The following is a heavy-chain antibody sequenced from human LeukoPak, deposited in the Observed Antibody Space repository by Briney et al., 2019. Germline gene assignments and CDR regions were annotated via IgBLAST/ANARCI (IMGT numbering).Heavy chain of an antibody. D-gene: IGHD4-17*01. J-gene: IGHJ4*02. CDR3: ARIHGDYDVGFDY. CDR2: IWYDGSNK. CDR1: GFTFSSYG. Sequence: AGGSLRLSCAASGFTFSSYGMHWVRQAPGKGLEWVAVIWYDGSNKYYADSVKGRFTISRDNSKNTLYLQMNSLRAEDTAVYYCARIHGDYDVGFDYWGQGTLVTVSS. V-gene: IGHV3-33*01.